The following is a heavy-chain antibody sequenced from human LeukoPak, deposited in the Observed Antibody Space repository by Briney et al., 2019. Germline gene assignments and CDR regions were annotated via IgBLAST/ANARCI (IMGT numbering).Heavy chain of an antibody. J-gene: IGHJ4*02. D-gene: IGHD6-19*01. CDR3: ARVTGAVALDY. V-gene: IGHV3-53*01. CDR1: GFIVSINY. Sequence: PGGSLRLSCAASGFIVSINYMNWVRQAPGKGLEWVSVIYSGGSTYYADSVKGRFTISRDNSKNTLYLQMNSLRAEDTAVYYCARVTGAVALDYWGQGTLVTVSS. CDR2: IYSGGST.